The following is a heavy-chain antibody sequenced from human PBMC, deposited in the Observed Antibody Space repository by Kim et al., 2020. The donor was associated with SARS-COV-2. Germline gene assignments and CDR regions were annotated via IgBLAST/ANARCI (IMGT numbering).Heavy chain of an antibody. CDR2: INHSGST. Sequence: SETLSLTCAVYGGSFSGYYWSWIRQPPGKGLEWIGEINHSGSTNYNPSLKSRVTISVDTSKNQFSLKLSSVTAADTAVYYCARGSSRDGLAYWGQGTLVTVSS. J-gene: IGHJ4*02. CDR1: GGSFSGYY. CDR3: ARGSSRDGLAY. V-gene: IGHV4-34*01. D-gene: IGHD2-2*01.